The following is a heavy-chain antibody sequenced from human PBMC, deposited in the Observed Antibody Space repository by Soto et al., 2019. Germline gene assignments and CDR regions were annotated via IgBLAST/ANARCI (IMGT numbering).Heavy chain of an antibody. Sequence: QVQLVESGGGVVQPGRSLRLSCAASGFTFSSLGMHWVRQAPGKGLEWVAIISNDGSSTYYADSVKGRFTISRDNSKNPLDLQLNSLRTEETAVYYCVKEIGDSSDYPSDYWGQGTLVSVSS. D-gene: IGHD3-22*01. V-gene: IGHV3-30*18. CDR2: ISNDGSST. J-gene: IGHJ4*02. CDR3: VKEIGDSSDYPSDY. CDR1: GFTFSSLG.